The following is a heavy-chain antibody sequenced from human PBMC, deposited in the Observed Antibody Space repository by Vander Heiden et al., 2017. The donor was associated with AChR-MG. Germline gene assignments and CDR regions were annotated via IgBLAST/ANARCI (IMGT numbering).Heavy chain of an antibody. Sequence: QVQLVQSGAEVKKPGSSVKVSCKAPGGTFSSYAISWVQQAPGQGLEWMGGIIPIFGTANYAQKFQGRVTITADESTSTAYMELSSLRSEDTAVYYCASWGYYDSSGYYSFDYWGQGTLVTVSS. CDR2: IIPIFGTA. V-gene: IGHV1-69*01. D-gene: IGHD3-22*01. CDR1: GGTFSSYA. J-gene: IGHJ4*02. CDR3: ASWGYYDSSGYYSFDY.